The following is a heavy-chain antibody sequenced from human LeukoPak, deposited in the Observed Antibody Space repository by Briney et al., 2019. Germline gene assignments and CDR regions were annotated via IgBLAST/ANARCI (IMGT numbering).Heavy chain of an antibody. V-gene: IGHV4-30-2*01. D-gene: IGHD3-10*01. CDR2: IYHSGST. CDR1: GGSISSGGYY. CDR3: ARGGKYYYGSGSFI. J-gene: IGHJ4*02. Sequence: SETLSLTCTVSGGSISSGGYYWSWIRQPPGKGLEWIGYIYHSGSTYYNPSLKRRVTISVDTSKNQFSLKLSSVTAADTAVYYCARGGKYYYGSGSFIWGQGTLVTVSS.